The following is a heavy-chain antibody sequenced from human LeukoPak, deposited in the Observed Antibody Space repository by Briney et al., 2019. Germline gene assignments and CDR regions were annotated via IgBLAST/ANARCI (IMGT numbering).Heavy chain of an antibody. J-gene: IGHJ5*02. CDR1: GYSFTSYW. D-gene: IGHD6-6*01. CDR3: ARTYDSRSSSSRPYNWFDP. Sequence: GESLKISCKGSGYSFTSYWIGWVRQMPGKGLEWMGIIYPGDSDTRYSPSFQGQVTISADKSISTAYLQWSSLKASDTAMYYCARTYDSRSSSSRPYNWFDPWGQGTLVTVSS. V-gene: IGHV5-51*01. CDR2: IYPGDSDT.